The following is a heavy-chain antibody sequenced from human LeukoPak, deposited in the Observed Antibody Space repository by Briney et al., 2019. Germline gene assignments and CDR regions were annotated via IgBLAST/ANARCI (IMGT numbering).Heavy chain of an antibody. J-gene: IGHJ4*02. V-gene: IGHV1-2*02. D-gene: IGHD6-13*01. Sequence: GASVKVSCKASGYTFTGYYMHWVRQAPGQGLEWMGWINPNSGGTNYAQKFQGRVTMTRDTSISTAYMKLSRLRSDDTAVYYCARDGEADIAATGTLGHWGQGTLVTVSS. CDR1: GYTFTGYY. CDR3: ARDGEADIAATGTLGH. CDR2: INPNSGGT.